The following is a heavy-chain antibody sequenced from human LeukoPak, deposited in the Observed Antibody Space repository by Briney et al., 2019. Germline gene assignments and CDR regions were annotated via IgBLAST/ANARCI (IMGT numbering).Heavy chain of an antibody. CDR1: GFTFSNYA. D-gene: IGHD3-22*01. Sequence: GGSLRLSCAASGFTFSNYALHWVRQAPGKGLECVSSISINGDNTYYANSVKGRFTTSRDNSKNTLYLQMGSLRAEDMAVYYCARVLRDISGYYDYWGQGTLVTVSS. CDR2: ISINGDNT. CDR3: ARVLRDISGYYDY. V-gene: IGHV3-64*01. J-gene: IGHJ4*02.